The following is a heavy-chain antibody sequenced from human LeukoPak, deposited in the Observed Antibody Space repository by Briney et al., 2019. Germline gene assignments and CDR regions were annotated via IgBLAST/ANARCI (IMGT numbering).Heavy chain of an antibody. Sequence: PGRSLRLSCAASGFTFDDYAMHWVRQAPGKGLEWVSGISWNSGSIGYADSVKGRFTISRDNAKNSLYLQMNSLRAKDTALYYCAKEYCSSTSCYFGIGGFDAFDIWGQGTMVTVSS. CDR2: ISWNSGSI. J-gene: IGHJ3*02. V-gene: IGHV3-9*01. CDR3: AKEYCSSTSCYFGIGGFDAFDI. D-gene: IGHD2-2*01. CDR1: GFTFDDYA.